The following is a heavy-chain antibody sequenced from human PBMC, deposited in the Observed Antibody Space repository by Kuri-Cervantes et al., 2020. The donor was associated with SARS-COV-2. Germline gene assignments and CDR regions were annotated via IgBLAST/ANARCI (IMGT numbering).Heavy chain of an antibody. CDR2: IYYSGST. J-gene: IGHJ4*02. CDR3: ARGWTTVTTPYFDY. CDR1: GGSISSGDYY. Sequence: SETRSLTCTVAGGSISSGDYYWSWIRQPPGKGLEWIGYIYYSGSTYYNPTLKSRVTISVDTSQNQCTLKLSSVTAADTAVYYCARGWTTVTTPYFDYWGQGTLVTVSS. D-gene: IGHD4-11*01. V-gene: IGHV4-30-4*08.